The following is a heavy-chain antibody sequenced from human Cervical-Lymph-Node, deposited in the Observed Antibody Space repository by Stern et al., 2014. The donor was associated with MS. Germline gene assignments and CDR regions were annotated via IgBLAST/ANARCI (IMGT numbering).Heavy chain of an antibody. Sequence: VQLLESGAEVKKPGASVKLSCKASGYTFTSHYLHWVRQATGQGLEWLGIINPGGGTTNRAQKFQGRVIMTGDTSTRTVYLELSSLRSEDTAVYFCAREEYNDYDFGAFDMWGQGTMVTVSS. J-gene: IGHJ3*02. CDR1: GYTFTSHY. V-gene: IGHV1-46*01. D-gene: IGHD4-17*01. CDR3: AREEYNDYDFGAFDM. CDR2: INPGGGTT.